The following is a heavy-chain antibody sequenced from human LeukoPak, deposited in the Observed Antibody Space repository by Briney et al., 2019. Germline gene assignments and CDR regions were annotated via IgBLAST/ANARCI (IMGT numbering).Heavy chain of an antibody. D-gene: IGHD6-13*01. CDR2: ITSSSNYI. V-gene: IGHV3-21*01. CDR1: GFTFSSYN. CDR3: ARVEQGYSSSWYPGY. Sequence: PGGSLRLSCAASGFTFSSYNMNWVRQAPGKGLEWVSFITSSSNYIYYADSVKGRFTISRDNTKNSLYLQMNSLRAEDTAVYYCARVEQGYSSSWYPGYWGQGTLVTVSS. J-gene: IGHJ4*02.